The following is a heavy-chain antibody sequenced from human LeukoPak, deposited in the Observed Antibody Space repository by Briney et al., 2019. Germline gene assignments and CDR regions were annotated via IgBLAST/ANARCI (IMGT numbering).Heavy chain of an antibody. D-gene: IGHD4-17*01. CDR2: IWYDGSHH. Sequence: GGSLRLSYAASGFPFSNYGFHGVRQAPGKGLEWVAVIWYDGSHHYYADSVKGRFTISSENSKSTLYIQMDSLPAEDTAVYYCAREPDLYGDSFFDFWGQGTLVTVS. J-gene: IGHJ4*02. CDR3: AREPDLYGDSFFDF. CDR1: GFPFSNYG. V-gene: IGHV3-33*01.